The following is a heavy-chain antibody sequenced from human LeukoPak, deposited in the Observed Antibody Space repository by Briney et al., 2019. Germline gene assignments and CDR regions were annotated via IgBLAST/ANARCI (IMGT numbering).Heavy chain of an antibody. V-gene: IGHV3-7*01. CDR1: GFPFNSYW. CDR2: IKEDGSEK. D-gene: IGHD6-19*01. Sequence: PGGSLRLSCAASGFPFNSYWMTWVRQAPGKGLEWVANIKEDGSEKYYVDSVKGRFAISRDNAKNSLFLQMNALRADDTAVYYCATDVRDEYSSGWYPIGYWGQGTLVTVSS. J-gene: IGHJ4*02. CDR3: ATDVRDEYSSGWYPIGY.